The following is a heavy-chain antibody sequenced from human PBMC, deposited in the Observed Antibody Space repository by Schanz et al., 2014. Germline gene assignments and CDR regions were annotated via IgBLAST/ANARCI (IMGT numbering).Heavy chain of an antibody. CDR1: RYTFNTYG. CDR3: ARNVIATGRAFDL. V-gene: IGHV1-18*01. CDR2: ISAYTNNT. J-gene: IGHJ3*01. D-gene: IGHD6-13*01. Sequence: QVQLVQSGAEVKKPGASVKVSCEASRYTFNTYGLNWVRQAPGQGLEWMGWISAYTNNTNYAQKVQGRVTMTTDTSTSTAYMELRSLRSDDTAVYYCARNVIATGRAFDLWGPGTMVTVS.